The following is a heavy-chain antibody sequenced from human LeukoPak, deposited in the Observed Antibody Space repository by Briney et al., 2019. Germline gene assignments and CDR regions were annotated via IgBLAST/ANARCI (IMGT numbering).Heavy chain of an antibody. V-gene: IGHV3-33*01. J-gene: IGHJ4*02. D-gene: IGHD4-17*01. Sequence: PGGSLRLSCAASGFTFSTYVMHCVRQAPGKGLEWAAVIWYDGSKKDYADSVKGRFTISRDNSKNTLYLQMNSLRAEDTAVYYCAREMNYGDYFDYWGQGTLVTVSS. CDR1: GFTFSTYV. CDR2: IWYDGSKK. CDR3: AREMNYGDYFDY.